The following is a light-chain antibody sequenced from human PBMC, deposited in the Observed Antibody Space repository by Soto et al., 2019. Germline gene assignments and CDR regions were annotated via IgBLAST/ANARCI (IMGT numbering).Light chain of an antibody. CDR2: DNN. CDR1: SSNIGNNY. V-gene: IGLV1-51*01. Sequence: QSVLTQPPSVSAAPGQKVTISCSGSSSNIGNNYVSWYQQLPGTAPKLLIYDNNKRPSGIPDRFSGSKSGTSATLGITGLQTGDEADYYCGTWDGSLSALVFGGGPKLTVL. CDR3: GTWDGSLSALV. J-gene: IGLJ3*02.